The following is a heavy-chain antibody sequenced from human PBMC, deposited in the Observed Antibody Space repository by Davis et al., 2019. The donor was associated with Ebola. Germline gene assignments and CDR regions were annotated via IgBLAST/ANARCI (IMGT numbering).Heavy chain of an antibody. V-gene: IGHV3-73*01. J-gene: IGHJ5*02. CDR3: ASNIVVVPAANRWFDP. CDR1: GFTFSGSA. Sequence: GESLKISCAASGFTFSGSAMHWVRQASGKGLEWVGRIRSKANSYATAYAASVKGRFTISRDDSKNTAYLQMNSLRAEDTAVYYCASNIVVVPAANRWFDPWGQGTLVTVSS. CDR2: IRSKANSYAT. D-gene: IGHD2-2*01.